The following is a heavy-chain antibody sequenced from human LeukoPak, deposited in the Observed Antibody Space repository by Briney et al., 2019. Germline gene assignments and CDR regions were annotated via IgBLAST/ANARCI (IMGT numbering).Heavy chain of an antibody. CDR1: GFTFSSYS. CDR3: ARDGWPGSSYYRPFDY. J-gene: IGHJ4*02. CDR2: ISSGSGFI. D-gene: IGHD6-13*01. V-gene: IGHV3-21*01. Sequence: GGSLRLSCAASGFTFSSYSINWVRQAPGKGLEWVSSISSGSGFIYYADSVKGRFTISRDDAKSSLYLQMNSLRADDTAVYYCARDGWPGSSYYRPFDYWGQGTLVTVSS.